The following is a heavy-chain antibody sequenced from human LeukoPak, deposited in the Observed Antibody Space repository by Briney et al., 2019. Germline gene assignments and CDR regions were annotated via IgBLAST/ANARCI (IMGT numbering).Heavy chain of an antibody. D-gene: IGHD3-22*01. Sequence: ASVKVSCKASGYTFTGYYMHWVRQAPGQGLEWMGWINPNSGGTNYAQKFQGRVTMTRDTSISTACMELSRLRSDDTAVYYCARVDDSSGYYYVGGHFDYWGQGTLVTVSS. CDR3: ARVDDSSGYYYVGGHFDY. CDR2: INPNSGGT. V-gene: IGHV1-2*02. J-gene: IGHJ4*02. CDR1: GYTFTGYY.